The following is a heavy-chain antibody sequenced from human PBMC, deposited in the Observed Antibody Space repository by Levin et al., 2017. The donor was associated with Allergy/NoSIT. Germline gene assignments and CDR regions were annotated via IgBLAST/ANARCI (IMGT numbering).Heavy chain of an antibody. D-gene: IGHD3-3*01. CDR2: ISWNSDNL. CDR3: AKGRFTIVGPALPPVAFDV. J-gene: IGHJ3*01. CDR1: GFPFGDYA. V-gene: IGHV3-9*01. Sequence: AGGSLRLSCAGSGFPFGDYALHWVRQAPGKGLEWVAGISWNSDNLGYADFVKGRFTISRDNAKNSLYLQMNSLRPDDTAFYFCAKGRFTIVGPALPPVAFDVWGRGATVTVSS.